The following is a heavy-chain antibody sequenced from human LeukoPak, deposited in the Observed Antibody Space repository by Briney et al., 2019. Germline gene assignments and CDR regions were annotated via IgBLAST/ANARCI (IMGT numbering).Heavy chain of an antibody. CDR3: AKEDYNSRLRWIDP. CDR1: GFTSSNYA. Sequence: GGSLRLSCAASGFTSSNYAISWVRQVPGKGLEWVSAISAKRGDTYYADSVKGRFTISRDNSKNTLYLQMNSLTAEDTAIYYCAKEDYNSRLRWIDPWGQGTLVTVSS. D-gene: IGHD2-21*02. V-gene: IGHV3-23*01. CDR2: ISAKRGDT. J-gene: IGHJ5*02.